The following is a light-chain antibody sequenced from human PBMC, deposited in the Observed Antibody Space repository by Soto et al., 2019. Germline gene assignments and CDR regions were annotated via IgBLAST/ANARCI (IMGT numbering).Light chain of an antibody. CDR2: KAS. J-gene: IGKJ1*01. CDR1: QSISSW. Sequence: IQMTQSPSTLPASVGDRVTITCRASQSISSWLAWYQQKPGTAPKLLIYKASTLQSGVPSRFSGSGSGTEFTLTISSLQPDDSATYYCQQYNDNWTFGQGTKV. CDR3: QQYNDNWT. V-gene: IGKV1-5*03.